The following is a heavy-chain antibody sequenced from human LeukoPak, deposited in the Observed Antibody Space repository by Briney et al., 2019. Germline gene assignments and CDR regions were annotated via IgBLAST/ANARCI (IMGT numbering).Heavy chain of an antibody. CDR1: GYTFTGYH. D-gene: IGHD2-15*01. CDR3: ARDLLPPHFAFDY. CDR2: INPNSGGT. Sequence: ASVKVSCKASGYTFTGYHMHWARLAPGQGLEWMGWINPNSGGTKNAQRFQGRVTMTRDTSISIVYMELSRLRSDDTAVYYCARDLLPPHFAFDYWGQGTLVTVSS. V-gene: IGHV1-2*02. J-gene: IGHJ4*02.